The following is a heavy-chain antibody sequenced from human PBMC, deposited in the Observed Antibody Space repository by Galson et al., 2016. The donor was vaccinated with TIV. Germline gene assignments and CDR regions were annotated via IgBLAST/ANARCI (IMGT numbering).Heavy chain of an antibody. D-gene: IGHD5-18*01. Sequence: SVKVSCKASGGTFSSYVIKWVRQAPGQGLEWMGEIIPMFGTANYAQKFQGRVTITADESTSTAYMELSSLRSEDTAVYYCAKDRNTAFDTHYSYYGLDVWGPGTTVIVSS. J-gene: IGHJ6*02. V-gene: IGHV1-69*13. CDR2: IIPMFGTA. CDR3: AKDRNTAFDTHYSYYGLDV. CDR1: GGTFSSYV.